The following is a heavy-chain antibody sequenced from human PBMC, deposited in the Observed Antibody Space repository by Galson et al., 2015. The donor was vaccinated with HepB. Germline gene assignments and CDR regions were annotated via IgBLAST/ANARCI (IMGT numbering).Heavy chain of an antibody. V-gene: IGHV4-61*02. Sequence: TLSLTCTVSGGSISSGSYYWSWIRQPAGKGLEWIGRIYTSGSTNYNPSLKSRVTISVDTSRNQFSLKLSSVTAADTAVYYCARGEGHSNYDWYFDLWGRGTLVTVSS. J-gene: IGHJ2*01. D-gene: IGHD4-11*01. CDR1: GGSISSGSYY. CDR3: ARGEGHSNYDWYFDL. CDR2: IYTSGST.